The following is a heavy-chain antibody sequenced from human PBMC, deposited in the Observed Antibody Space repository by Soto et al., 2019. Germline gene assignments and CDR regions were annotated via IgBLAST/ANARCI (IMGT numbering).Heavy chain of an antibody. J-gene: IGHJ6*02. CDR1: GYTFTSCY. CDR2: INPSGGST. Sequence: ASVKVSCKASGYTFTSCYMHWVRQAPGQGLEWMGIINPSGGSTSYAQKFQGRVTMTRDTSTSTVYMELSSLRSEDPAVYYCARVEGITIFGVVNPLDVWGQGTTVTVSS. D-gene: IGHD3-3*01. CDR3: ARVEGITIFGVVNPLDV. V-gene: IGHV1-46*01.